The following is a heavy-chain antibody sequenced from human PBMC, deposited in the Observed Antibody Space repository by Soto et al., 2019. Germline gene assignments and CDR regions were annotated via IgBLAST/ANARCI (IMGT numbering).Heavy chain of an antibody. Sequence: QEQLVQSGAEVKKPGASVKVSCRASGYTFSGYYLHWVRQAPGQGLEWMGWINPHSGGTNFAQNFEDRGTMTGDTSINTSYMELSGLRSDDTAGYFCARDGAFRPKSGAGTLHWFFELWGRGTLVTVSS. CDR2: INPHSGGT. CDR1: GYTFSGYY. J-gene: IGHJ2*01. CDR3: ARDGAFRPKSGAGTLHWFFEL. V-gene: IGHV1-2*02. D-gene: IGHD6-19*01.